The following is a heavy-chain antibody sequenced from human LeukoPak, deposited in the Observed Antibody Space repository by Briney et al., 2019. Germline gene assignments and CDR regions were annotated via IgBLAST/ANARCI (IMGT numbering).Heavy chain of an antibody. CDR1: GFTVSINS. CDR3: ARRAGEYSHPYDY. CDR2: IYSGGNT. D-gene: IGHD2/OR15-2a*01. J-gene: IGHJ4*02. Sequence: GGTLRLSCTVSGFTVSINSMSWVRQAPGKGLEWVSFIYSGGNTHYSDSVKGRFTISRDNSKNTLYLQMNSLRAEDTAVYYCARRAGEYSHPYDYWGQGTLVTVSS. V-gene: IGHV3-53*01.